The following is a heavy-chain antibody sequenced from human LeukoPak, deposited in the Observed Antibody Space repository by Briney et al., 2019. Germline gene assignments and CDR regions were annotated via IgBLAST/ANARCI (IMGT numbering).Heavy chain of an antibody. Sequence: GSLRLSCAASGFTFSSYAMSWVRQAPGKGLEWVSVISGSGGSTDYADSVKGRFTISRDNSKNTLYLQMNSLRAEDTAVYYCAKDKYATINYYYMDVWGKGTTVTVSS. CDR3: AKDKYATINYYYMDV. V-gene: IGHV3-23*01. CDR1: GFTFSSYA. CDR2: ISGSGGST. D-gene: IGHD2-8*01. J-gene: IGHJ6*03.